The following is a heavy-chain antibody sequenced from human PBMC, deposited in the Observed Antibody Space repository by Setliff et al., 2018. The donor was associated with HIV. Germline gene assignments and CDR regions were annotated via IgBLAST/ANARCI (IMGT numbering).Heavy chain of an antibody. V-gene: IGHV1-18*01. CDR1: GYTFTNFG. J-gene: IGHJ5*02. Sequence: ASVKVSCKASGYTFTNFGITWVRQVPGQGLEWMGWVNTNNDKTNYAQKLQGRVTMTTDRSTKTAYLDLGSLRPDDTAVYYCARDLYTSGWPNWFDPWGPGTLVTVSS. D-gene: IGHD6-19*01. CDR3: ARDLYTSGWPNWFDP. CDR2: VNTNNDKT.